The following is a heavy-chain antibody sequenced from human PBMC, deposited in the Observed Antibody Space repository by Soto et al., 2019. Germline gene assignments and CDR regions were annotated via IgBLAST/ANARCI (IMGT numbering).Heavy chain of an antibody. CDR3: SSYHDKTGIYHPSAASAI. Sequence: SVSQKPNKGLEWIGEIYRSGTTNYNPSLNTRVSISVDESNNHFSLKLTSVTAGDTAIYYCSSYHDKTGIYHPSAASAIWGQRTMDIVSS. J-gene: IGHJ3*02. D-gene: IGHD3-22*01. CDR2: IYRSGTT. V-gene: IGHV4-4*02.